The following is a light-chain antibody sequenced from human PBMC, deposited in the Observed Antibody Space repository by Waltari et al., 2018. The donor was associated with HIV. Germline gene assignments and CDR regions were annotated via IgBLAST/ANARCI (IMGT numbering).Light chain of an antibody. CDR3: CSYAGRSTFVL. V-gene: IGLV2-23*02. CDR2: EIN. J-gene: IGLJ2*01. CDR1: GSDVSTYKL. Sequence: QSALTQPASVSGSPGQSITISCNETGSDVSTYKLVSWYQQHPGKVPKLIIYEINKRPSGVSNRFSGSKSGNMASLTIAGLQAEDEAFYHCCSYAGRSTFVLFGGGTKLTVL.